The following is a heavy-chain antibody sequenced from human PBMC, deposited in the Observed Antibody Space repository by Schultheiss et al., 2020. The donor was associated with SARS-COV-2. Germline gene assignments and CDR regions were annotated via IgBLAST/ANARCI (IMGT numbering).Heavy chain of an antibody. Sequence: GGSLRLSCAASGVTLSKYWMHWVRQTPGKGLVCVSYIKSDGRSTIYADSVKGRFTISRDNAQNSVYLQMNSLRAEDTAVYYCATGDGNYFNLWGRGTLVTVSS. V-gene: IGHV3-74*01. CDR2: IKSDGRST. D-gene: IGHD7-27*01. CDR1: GVTLSKYW. CDR3: ATGDGNYFNL. J-gene: IGHJ2*01.